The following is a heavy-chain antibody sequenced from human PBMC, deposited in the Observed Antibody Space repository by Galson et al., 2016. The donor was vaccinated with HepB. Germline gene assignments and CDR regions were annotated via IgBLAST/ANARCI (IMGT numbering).Heavy chain of an antibody. J-gene: IGHJ4*02. CDR2: ISGSGAST. V-gene: IGHV3-23*01. D-gene: IGHD6-13*01. Sequence: SLRLSCAASGFTFSNCAMNWVRQAPGKGLEWVSGISGSGASTYYADAVKGRFTLSRENSKNTVYLQMNSLRAADTAVYYCAKDSSSWYVALEYWGQGTLVTVSS. CDR1: GFTFSNCA. CDR3: AKDSSSWYVALEY.